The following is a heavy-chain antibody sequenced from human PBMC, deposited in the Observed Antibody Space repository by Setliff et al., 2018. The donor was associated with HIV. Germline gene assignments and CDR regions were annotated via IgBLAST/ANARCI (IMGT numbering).Heavy chain of an antibody. Sequence: ASVKVSCKIFGYSFTAYQINWVRQATGQALEWMAWMNPSTGEVGYAQKFQGRLAMTRDSSANIAYMELRGLRSEDTAIYYCARPSHVYGDNGPLGYWGQGTLVTVSS. CDR2: MNPSTGEV. J-gene: IGHJ4*02. CDR1: GYSFTAYQ. V-gene: IGHV1-8*01. D-gene: IGHD2-21*01. CDR3: ARPSHVYGDNGPLGY.